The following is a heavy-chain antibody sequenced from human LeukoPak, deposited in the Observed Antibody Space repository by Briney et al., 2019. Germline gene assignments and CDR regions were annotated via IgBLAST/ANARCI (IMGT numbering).Heavy chain of an antibody. CDR2: IFYSGIT. V-gene: IGHV4-39*01. CDR1: GDSVSSTTSY. D-gene: IGHD6-19*01. Sequence: PSETLSLTCTVSGDSVSSTTSYWPWIRQPPGQGLEYIGSIFYSGITFYNPSLKSRVTMSVDTSKNQFSLKLNSVTAADTAVYFCARQLAGLFFNSWGQGTLVAVSS. CDR3: ARQLAGLFFNS. J-gene: IGHJ4*02.